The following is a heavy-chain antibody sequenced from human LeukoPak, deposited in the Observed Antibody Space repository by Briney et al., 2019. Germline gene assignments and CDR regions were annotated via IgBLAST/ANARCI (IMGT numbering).Heavy chain of an antibody. CDR2: VNHSGGT. V-gene: IGHV4-34*01. D-gene: IGHD5-24*01. Sequence: SETLSLTCAVYGGSFRGNYWSWIRQPPGRGLEWIGDVNHSGGTNYNPSLKSRVTISVDTSKNQFSLKLSSVTAADTALYYCARKTDGLKDGFDYWGQGTLVTVSS. J-gene: IGHJ4*02. CDR1: GGSFRGNY. CDR3: ARKTDGLKDGFDY.